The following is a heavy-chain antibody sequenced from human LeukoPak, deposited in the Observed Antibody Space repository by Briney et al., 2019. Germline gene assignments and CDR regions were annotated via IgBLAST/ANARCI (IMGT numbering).Heavy chain of an antibody. V-gene: IGHV3-11*06. CDR2: ISSSSSYI. CDR3: AREYYYDSSGYDLNYFDY. D-gene: IGHD3-22*01. CDR1: GFTFSDYY. J-gene: IGHJ4*02. Sequence: PGGSLRLSCAASGFTFSDYYMSWIRQAPGKGLEWVSSISSSSSYIYYADSVKGRFTISRDNAKNSLYLQMNSLRAEDTAVYYCAREYYYDSSGYDLNYFDYWGQGTLVTVSS.